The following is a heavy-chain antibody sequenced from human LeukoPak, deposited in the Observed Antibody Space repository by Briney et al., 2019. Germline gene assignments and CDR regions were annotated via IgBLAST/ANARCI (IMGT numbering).Heavy chain of an antibody. J-gene: IGHJ4*02. CDR2: ISGSGGST. CDR1: GFTFSSYA. Sequence: GGSLRLSCAASGFTFSSYAMSWVRQAPGKGLGWVSAISGSGGSTYYADSVKGRFTISRDNSKNTLYLQMNSLRAEDTAVYYCAKLAASMVASNYFDYWGQGTLVTVSS. V-gene: IGHV3-23*01. CDR3: AKLAASMVASNYFDY. D-gene: IGHD4/OR15-4a*01.